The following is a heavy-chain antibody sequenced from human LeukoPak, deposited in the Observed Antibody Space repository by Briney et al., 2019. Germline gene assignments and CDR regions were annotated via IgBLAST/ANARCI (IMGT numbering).Heavy chain of an antibody. D-gene: IGHD6-6*01. CDR3: ARAPYSSSLVDY. CDR2: IYYSGST. J-gene: IGHJ4*02. CDR1: GGSISSYY. V-gene: IGHV4-59*01. Sequence: SETLSLTCTVSGGSISSYYWSWIRQPPGKGLEWIAYIYYSGSTNHNPSLKSRVTISVDTSKNQFSLKLSSVTAADTAVYYCARAPYSSSLVDYWGQGTLVTVSS.